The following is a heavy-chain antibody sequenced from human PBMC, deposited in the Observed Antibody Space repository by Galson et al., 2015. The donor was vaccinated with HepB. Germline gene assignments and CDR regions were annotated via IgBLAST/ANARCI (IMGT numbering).Heavy chain of an antibody. CDR1: GDSVSSNGAT. V-gene: IGHV6-1*01. CDR3: ARQYGSVFDS. Sequence: CAISGDSVSSNGATWNWIRQSPSRGLEWLGRAYYRSTWKNDYAVSMKSRLTINSDTYRNQFSLRLNSVTPEDTAVYYCARQYGSVFDSWGQGTLVTVSS. D-gene: IGHD6-19*01. CDR2: AYYRSTWKN. J-gene: IGHJ4*02.